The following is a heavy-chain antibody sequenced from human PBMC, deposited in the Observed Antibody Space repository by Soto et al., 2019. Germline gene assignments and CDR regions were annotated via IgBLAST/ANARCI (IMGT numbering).Heavy chain of an antibody. CDR3: ARDGDIAAAGTLDY. Sequence: QVQLVESGGGLVKPGGSLRLSCAASGFTFSDYYMSWIRQAPGKGLEWVSYISSSSSYTNYADSVKGRFTISTDNAKNSLYLQMNSLRAEDTAVYYCARDGDIAAAGTLDYWGQGTLVTVSS. D-gene: IGHD6-13*01. CDR2: ISSSSSYT. CDR1: GFTFSDYY. V-gene: IGHV3-11*05. J-gene: IGHJ4*02.